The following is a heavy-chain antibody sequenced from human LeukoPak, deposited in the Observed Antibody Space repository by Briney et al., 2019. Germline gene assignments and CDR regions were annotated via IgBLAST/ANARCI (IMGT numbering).Heavy chain of an antibody. J-gene: IGHJ4*02. Sequence: ASVKVSCKASGYTFAGYYMRWVRQAPGQGLEWMGWINPNSGGTNYAQKFQGRVTMTRDTSISTAYMELSRLRSDDTAVYYCARAFNTHPGIAAADPHFDYWGQGTLVTVSS. CDR3: ARAFNTHPGIAAADPHFDY. V-gene: IGHV1-2*02. CDR2: INPNSGGT. CDR1: GYTFAGYY. D-gene: IGHD6-13*01.